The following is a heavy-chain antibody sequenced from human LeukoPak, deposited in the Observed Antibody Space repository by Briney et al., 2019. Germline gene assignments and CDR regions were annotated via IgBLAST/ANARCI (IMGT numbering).Heavy chain of an antibody. CDR1: GFTFNTYW. D-gene: IGHD6-13*01. CDR3: ARDSVAASGDFDY. J-gene: IGHJ4*02. CDR2: TNSDGSGT. V-gene: IGHV3-74*01. Sequence: GGSLRLSCAASGFTFNTYWMHWVRQAPGKGLVWVSRTNSDGSGTRYADSVKGRFTISRDNAKNTLYLQMNSLRAEDTAVYYCARDSVAASGDFDYWGQGTLGTVSS.